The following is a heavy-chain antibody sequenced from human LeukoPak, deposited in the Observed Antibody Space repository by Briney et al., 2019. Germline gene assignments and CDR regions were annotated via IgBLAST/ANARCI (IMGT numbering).Heavy chain of an antibody. D-gene: IGHD4-17*01. Sequence: GGSLRLSCAASGFTFSRYGMHWVRQAPGKGLKWVAVISYDGNNKYYVDSVKGRFTISRDNSKNTLYLQMNGLRVEDTAVYYCAKDYGDYNFDYWGHGSLVAVSS. CDR2: ISYDGNNK. V-gene: IGHV3-30*18. J-gene: IGHJ4*01. CDR3: AKDYGDYNFDY. CDR1: GFTFSRYG.